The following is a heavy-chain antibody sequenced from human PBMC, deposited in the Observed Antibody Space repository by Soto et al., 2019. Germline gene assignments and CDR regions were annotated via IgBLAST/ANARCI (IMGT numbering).Heavy chain of an antibody. CDR3: ARRTSYASSSSFDY. V-gene: IGHV3-48*02. J-gene: IGHJ4*02. D-gene: IGHD2-2*01. Sequence: GGSLRLSCAASGFTFSSYNMNWVRQAPGKGLEWVSYISTSSSSIYYADSVKGRFTISRDNARNSLYLQMNSLRDEDTAVYFCARRTSYASSSSFDYWGQGTLVTVSS. CDR1: GFTFSSYN. CDR2: ISTSSSSI.